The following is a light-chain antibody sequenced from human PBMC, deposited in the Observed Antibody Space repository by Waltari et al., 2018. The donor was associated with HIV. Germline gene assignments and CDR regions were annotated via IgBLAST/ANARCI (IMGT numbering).Light chain of an antibody. CDR1: QSFSSD. CDR2: GAS. J-gene: IGKJ2*01. Sequence: EIVMTQSPATLSVSPGERATHSCRASQSFSSDLAWYQHKPGQAPRLRIYGASTRAAGIPARFSGSGSGTEFTLTISSLQSEDFAVYYCQQYNNWPLSFGQGTKLEIK. CDR3: QQYNNWPLS. V-gene: IGKV3-15*01.